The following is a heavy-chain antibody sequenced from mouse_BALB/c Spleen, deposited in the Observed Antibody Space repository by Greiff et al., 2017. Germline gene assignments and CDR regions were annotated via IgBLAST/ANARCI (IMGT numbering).Heavy chain of an antibody. Sequence: EVQRVESGGDLVKPGGSLKLSCAASGFTFSSYGMSWVRQTPDKRLEWVATISSGGSYTYYPDSVKGRFTISRDNAKNTLYLQMSSLKSEDTAMYYCARGNDYDAGSYFDYWGQGTTLTVAS. CDR3: ARGNDYDAGSYFDY. V-gene: IGHV5-6*01. J-gene: IGHJ2*01. CDR2: ISSGGSYT. D-gene: IGHD2-4*01. CDR1: GFTFSSYG.